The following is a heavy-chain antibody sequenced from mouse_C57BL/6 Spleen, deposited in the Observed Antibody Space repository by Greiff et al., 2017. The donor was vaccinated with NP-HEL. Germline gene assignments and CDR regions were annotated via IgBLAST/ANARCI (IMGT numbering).Heavy chain of an antibody. CDR2: ISDGGSYT. V-gene: IGHV5-4*03. CDR3: ARAGLLWLRENYFDY. J-gene: IGHJ2*01. Sequence: EVKLVESGGGLVKPGGSLKLSCAASGFTFSSYAMSWVRQTPEKRLEWVATISDGGSYTYYPDNVKGRFTISRDNAKNNLYLQMSHLKSEDTAMYYCARAGLLWLRENYFDYWGQGTTLTVSS. CDR1: GFTFSSYA. D-gene: IGHD2-2*01.